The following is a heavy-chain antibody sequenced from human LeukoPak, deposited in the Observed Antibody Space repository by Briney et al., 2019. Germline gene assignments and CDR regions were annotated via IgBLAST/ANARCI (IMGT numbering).Heavy chain of an antibody. CDR2: INPNNGGT. Sequence: ASVKVSCKASGYTFTDYYMHWVRQAPGQGLEWMGWINPNNGGTKYAQKFQGRVTMTRDTSISTAYMELSSLRSDDTAVYYCAAPRYCSGGSCYPSFDYWGQGTLVTVSS. D-gene: IGHD2-15*01. CDR1: GYTFTDYY. CDR3: AAPRYCSGGSCYPSFDY. J-gene: IGHJ4*02. V-gene: IGHV1-2*02.